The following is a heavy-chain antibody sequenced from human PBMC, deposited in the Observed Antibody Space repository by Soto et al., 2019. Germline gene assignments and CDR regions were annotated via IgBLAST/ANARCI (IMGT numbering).Heavy chain of an antibody. D-gene: IGHD6-19*01. CDR1: GGTVSSYA. CDR2: IIPIFGTA. CDR3: ARGEGGSGGYVWFDP. V-gene: IGHV1-69*13. Sequence: ASVKVSCKTSGGTVSSYAISWVRQAPGQGLEWMGGIIPIFGTANYEQKFQGRVTITADESTSTAYMELSSLRSEDTAVYYCARGEGGSGGYVWFDPWGQGTLVTVSS. J-gene: IGHJ5*02.